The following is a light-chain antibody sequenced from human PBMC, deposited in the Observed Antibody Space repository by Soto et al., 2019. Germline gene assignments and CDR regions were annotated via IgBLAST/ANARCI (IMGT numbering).Light chain of an antibody. CDR3: QQYASSQIS. Sequence: DIQMTQSPSSLSASVGDRVTITCRASQSISSYLNWYQQKPGKAPKLLIYAASSLQSGVPSRFSGSGSGTEFTLTISSLQPDDFAVYYCQQYASSQISFVQGTRPEIK. CDR1: QSISSY. CDR2: AAS. V-gene: IGKV1-39*01. J-gene: IGKJ5*01.